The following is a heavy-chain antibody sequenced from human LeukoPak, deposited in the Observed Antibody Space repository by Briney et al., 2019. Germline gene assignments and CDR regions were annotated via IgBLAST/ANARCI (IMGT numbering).Heavy chain of an antibody. D-gene: IGHD2-2*01. CDR1: GGSISSGGYY. CDR3: ARAPRVPAASFDY. J-gene: IGHJ4*02. Sequence: SETLSLTCTVSGGSISSGGYYWSWIRQPPGKGLEWIGYIYHSGSTYYNPSLKSRVTISVDTSKNQFSLKLSSVTAADTAVYYCARAPRVPAASFDYWGQGTLVTVSS. CDR2: IYHSGST. V-gene: IGHV4-30-2*01.